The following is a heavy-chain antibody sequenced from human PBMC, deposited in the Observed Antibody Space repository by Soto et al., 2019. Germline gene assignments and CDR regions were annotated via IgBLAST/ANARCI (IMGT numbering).Heavy chain of an antibody. Sequence: SETLSLTCTVSGHSINNFYWSWIRQSPGKGLEWIGNVYCTGTTNYNPSLNSRVTISIDTSRKHFSLNLNSLTAADTAIYYCAVSTGGSQYYFDSWGQGALVTVSS. V-gene: IGHV4-59*01. D-gene: IGHD2-8*02. CDR2: VYCTGTT. CDR1: GHSINNFY. J-gene: IGHJ4*02. CDR3: AVSTGGSQYYFDS.